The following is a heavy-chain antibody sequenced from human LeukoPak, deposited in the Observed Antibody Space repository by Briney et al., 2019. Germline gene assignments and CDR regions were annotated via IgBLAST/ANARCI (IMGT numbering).Heavy chain of an antibody. Sequence: PGGSLRLSCAVSGFTFKNYAMNWVRQAPEQGLEWVSTIHGGGRVTYYADSVKGRLTISRDNSTNTLYLQMNSLRAGDTAVYYCAKALSSSFYYFDLGGRGTLVTASS. J-gene: IGHJ2*01. D-gene: IGHD3-16*02. CDR1: GFTFKNYA. V-gene: IGHV3-23*01. CDR3: AKALSSSFYYFDL. CDR2: IHGGGRVT.